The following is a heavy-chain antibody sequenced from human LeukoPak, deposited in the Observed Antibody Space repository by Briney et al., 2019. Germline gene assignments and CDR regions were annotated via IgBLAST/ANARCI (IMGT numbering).Heavy chain of an antibody. CDR3: ATYDNWVAGDV. J-gene: IGHJ6*02. CDR2: INKEGNEE. CDR1: GFTFKDYW. V-gene: IGHV3-7*01. Sequence: PGGSLRLSCAASGFTFKDYWMSWVRQAPGKGPEWVANINKEGNEEHFVDSVKGRFTVSRDNAKNSLFLQMNSLRVEGTAVYYCATYDNWVAGDVWGQGTTVSVSS. D-gene: IGHD1-1*01.